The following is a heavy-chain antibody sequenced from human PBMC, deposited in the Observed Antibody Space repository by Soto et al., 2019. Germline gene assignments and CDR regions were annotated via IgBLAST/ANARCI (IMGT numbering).Heavy chain of an antibody. Sequence: GASVKVSCRASGYTFTSYYMHWVRQAPGQGLEWMGIINPSGGSTSYAQKFQGRVTMTRDMFTSTVYMGLSSLRAEETAVYYCARGGGSGNYYYYGMDVWGQGTTGTVSS. D-gene: IGHD3-16*01. CDR3: ARGGGSGNYYYYGMDV. J-gene: IGHJ6*02. V-gene: IGHV1-46*01. CDR2: INPSGGST. CDR1: GYTFTSYY.